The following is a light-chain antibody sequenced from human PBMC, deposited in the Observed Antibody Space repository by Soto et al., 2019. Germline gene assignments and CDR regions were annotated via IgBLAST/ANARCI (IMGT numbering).Light chain of an antibody. Sequence: EIVLTQSPATLSLSPGERATLSCRASQSVSSYLAWYQQKPGQAPRLLIYGASTRATGIPARFSGSGSGTEFTLTISCLQSEDFATDYCQQYYSYPWTFGQGTKVDIK. J-gene: IGKJ1*01. CDR3: QQYYSYPWT. CDR1: QSVSSY. V-gene: IGKV3-15*01. CDR2: GAS.